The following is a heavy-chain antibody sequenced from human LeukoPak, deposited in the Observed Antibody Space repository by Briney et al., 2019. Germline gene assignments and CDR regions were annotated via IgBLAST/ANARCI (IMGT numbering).Heavy chain of an antibody. J-gene: IGHJ3*02. V-gene: IGHV3-21*01. CDR1: GFTFSSYA. CDR2: ISSSSGYI. Sequence: GGSLRLSCAASGFTFSSYAMSWVRQAPGKGLEWVSSISSSSGYIYYVDSVKGRFTISRDNAKNSLYLHINSLRAEDTAVYYCARYSTTWTEAFDIWGQGTMVTVSS. CDR3: ARYSTTWTEAFDI. D-gene: IGHD2-2*01.